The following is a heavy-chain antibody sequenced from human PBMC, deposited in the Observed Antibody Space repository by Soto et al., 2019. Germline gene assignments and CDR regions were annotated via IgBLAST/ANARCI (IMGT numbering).Heavy chain of an antibody. D-gene: IGHD6-6*01. CDR3: ARDSSSSYSGWFDP. CDR1: GGSISSSNW. CDR2: IYHSGST. Sequence: TSETLSLTCAVSGGSISSSNWWSWVRQPPGKGLEWIGEIYHSGSTNYNPSLKSRVTISVDKSKNQFSLKLSSVTAADTAVYYCARDSSSSYSGWFDPWGQGTMVTVYS. V-gene: IGHV4-4*02. J-gene: IGHJ5*02.